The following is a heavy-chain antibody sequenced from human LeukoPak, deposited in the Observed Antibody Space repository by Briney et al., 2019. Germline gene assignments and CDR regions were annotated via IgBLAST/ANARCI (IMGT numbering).Heavy chain of an antibody. V-gene: IGHV1-8*01. CDR2: MNPNSGNT. Sequence: ASVKVSCKASGYTFTSYDINWVRQATGQGLEWMGWMNPNSGNTGYAQKFQGRVTMTRNTSISTAYMELSSLRSEDTAVYYCARGTKKRITMIVVVYYYYMDVWGKGNTVTVSS. D-gene: IGHD3-22*01. J-gene: IGHJ6*03. CDR3: ARGTKKRITMIVVVYYYYMDV. CDR1: GYTFTSYD.